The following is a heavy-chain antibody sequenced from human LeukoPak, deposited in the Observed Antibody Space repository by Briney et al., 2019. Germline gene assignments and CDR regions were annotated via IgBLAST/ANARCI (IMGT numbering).Heavy chain of an antibody. D-gene: IGHD5-18*01. V-gene: IGHV3-7*03. CDR1: GFTFSSFW. J-gene: IGHJ4*02. CDR2: IKQDGSEK. CDR3: ARDPAMGNY. Sequence: GGSLRLSCAASGFTFSSFWMSWVRQAPGKGLEWVANIKQDGSEKYYVDSVKGRFTISRDNAKYSLYLQMNSLRAEDTAVYYYARDPAMGNYWGQGTLVTVSS.